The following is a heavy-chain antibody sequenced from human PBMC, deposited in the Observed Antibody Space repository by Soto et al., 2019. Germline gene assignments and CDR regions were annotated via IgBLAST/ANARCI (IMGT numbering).Heavy chain of an antibody. Sequence: EVQLLESGGGLVQPGGSLRLSCAASGFTFSSYAMSWVRQAPGKGLEWVSAISGSGGSTYYADSVKGRFTISRDNSKNTLYLQMNSLRAEDTAVYYCAKDPFIHYYDCSGYYDYWGQGTLVTVSS. CDR3: AKDPFIHYYDCSGYYDY. J-gene: IGHJ4*02. CDR1: GFTFSSYA. CDR2: ISGSGGST. D-gene: IGHD3-22*01. V-gene: IGHV3-23*01.